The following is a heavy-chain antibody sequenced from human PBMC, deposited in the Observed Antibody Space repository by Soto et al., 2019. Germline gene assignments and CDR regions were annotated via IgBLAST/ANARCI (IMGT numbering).Heavy chain of an antibody. CDR1: GYSFTSYW. CDR3: ARPRSYCGGDCYSAPDAFDI. J-gene: IGHJ3*02. Sequence: GESLKISCKGSGYSFTSYWIGWVRQMPGKGLEWMGIIYPGDSDTRYSPSFQGQVTISADKSISTAYLQWSSLKASDTAMYYCARPRSYCGGDCYSAPDAFDIWGQGTMVTVSS. V-gene: IGHV5-51*01. D-gene: IGHD2-21*02. CDR2: IYPGDSDT.